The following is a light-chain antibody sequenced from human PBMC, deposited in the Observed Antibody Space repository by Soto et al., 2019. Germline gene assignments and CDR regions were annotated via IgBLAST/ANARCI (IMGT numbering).Light chain of an antibody. CDR1: QSISSY. CDR3: QQSYSFWT. CDR2: AAS. Sequence: DIQMTQSPSSLSASVGDRVTITCRASQSISSYLNWYQQKPGKAPKLLIHAASSLQSGVPSRFSGSGSGTDFTLTISSLQPEDFATYYCQQSYSFWTFGQGTKV. V-gene: IGKV1-39*01. J-gene: IGKJ1*01.